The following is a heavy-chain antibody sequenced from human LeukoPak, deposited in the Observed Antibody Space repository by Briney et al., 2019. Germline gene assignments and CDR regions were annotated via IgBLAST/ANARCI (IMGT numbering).Heavy chain of an antibody. D-gene: IGHD2-15*01. CDR3: ARVRDNAFDI. CDR2: INGNSGDT. J-gene: IGHJ3*02. CDR1: GYTFTGYY. Sequence: ASVKVSCKASGYTFTGYYMHWVRQAPGQGLEWMGWINGNSGDTNYAQKFQGRVTVTRDTSITTAYMEVSRLRSDDTAVYYCARVRDNAFDIWGQGTMVTVSS. V-gene: IGHV1-2*02.